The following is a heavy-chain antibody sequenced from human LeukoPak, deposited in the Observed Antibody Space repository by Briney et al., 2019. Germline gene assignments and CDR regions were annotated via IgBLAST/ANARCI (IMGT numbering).Heavy chain of an antibody. Sequence: PGGSLRLSCAASGLTFSSYWMSWVRQAPGKGLEWVANIKQDGSEKYYVDSVKGRFTISRDNAKNSLYLQMNSLRAEDTAVYYCARDRRAAGDYYYYYMDVWGKGTTVTVSS. J-gene: IGHJ6*03. D-gene: IGHD1-1*01. V-gene: IGHV3-7*01. CDR3: ARDRRAAGDYYYYYMDV. CDR2: IKQDGSEK. CDR1: GLTFSSYW.